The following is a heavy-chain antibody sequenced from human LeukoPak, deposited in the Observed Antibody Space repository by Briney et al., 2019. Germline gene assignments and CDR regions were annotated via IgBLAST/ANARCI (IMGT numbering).Heavy chain of an antibody. CDR3: GRDWDGVVGNATDS. CDR2: IYYSGIN. J-gene: IGHJ3*02. CDR1: GGSITRGDHY. Sequence: PSETLSLTCTVSGGSITRGDHYWSWIRQHPGKGLEWIGYIYYSGINYYNPSLKSRATISVDTSKNKFSLKLSSVAAADTAVYYCGRDWDGVVGNATDSWGRGTTVIVSA. D-gene: IGHD2-15*01. V-gene: IGHV4-31*03.